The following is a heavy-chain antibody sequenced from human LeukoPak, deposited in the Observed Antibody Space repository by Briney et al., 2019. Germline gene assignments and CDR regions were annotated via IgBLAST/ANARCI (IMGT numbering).Heavy chain of an antibody. V-gene: IGHV1-8*01. CDR2: MNPNSGNT. CDR1: GYTFTSYD. CDR3: ARDEVVAAPNYFGMVV. D-gene: IGHD2-15*01. Sequence: ASVKVSCKASGYTFTSYDVNWVRQATGQGLEWMGWMNPNSGNTGLAQKFQGRDTLTRDTSLSTAYMELSNLRSDDTAVYYCARDEVVAAPNYFGMVVWGQGTTVSVSS. J-gene: IGHJ6*02.